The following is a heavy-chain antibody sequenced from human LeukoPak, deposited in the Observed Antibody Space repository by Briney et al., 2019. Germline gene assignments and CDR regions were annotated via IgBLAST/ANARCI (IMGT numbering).Heavy chain of an antibody. CDR1: GYTFTGYY. J-gene: IGHJ4*02. V-gene: IGHV1-2*02. D-gene: IGHD4-17*01. Sequence: ASVKVSCKASGYTFTGYYMHWVRQAPGQGLQWMGWINPNGGDTNYAQKFQGRVTMTRDTSISTAYMELSRLRSDDTAVYYCARDLGASTVIFFDYWGQGTLVTVSS. CDR3: ARDLGASTVIFFDY. CDR2: INPNGGDT.